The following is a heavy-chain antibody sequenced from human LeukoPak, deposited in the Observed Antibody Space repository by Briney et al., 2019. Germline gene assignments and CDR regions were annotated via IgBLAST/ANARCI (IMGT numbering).Heavy chain of an antibody. Sequence: PGGSLRLSCAASGFTFSSYSMNWVRQAPGKGLAGVSSISSSSSYLYYADSVKVRFTISRDNAKNSLYLQMNSLRAEDTAVYYCARGVTLGVVYYYYYGMDVWGKGTTVTVSS. D-gene: IGHD2-8*02. CDR1: GFTFSSYS. J-gene: IGHJ6*04. CDR3: ARGVTLGVVYYYYYGMDV. V-gene: IGHV3-21*01. CDR2: ISSSSSYL.